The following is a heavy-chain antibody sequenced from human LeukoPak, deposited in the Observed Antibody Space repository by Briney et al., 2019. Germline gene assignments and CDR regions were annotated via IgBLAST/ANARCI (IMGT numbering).Heavy chain of an antibody. D-gene: IGHD2-21*02. V-gene: IGHV5-51*01. CDR1: GYSFTNYW. CDR2: IYPGDSDI. CDR3: ARRAYCGGDCYSGV. Sequence: GESLKISCKGSGYSFTNYWIAWVRQMPGKGLEWMGSIYPGDSDIRYGPSFQGQVTFSVDKSISTAYLQWSSLKASDTAMYFCARRAYCGGDCYSGVWGQGTVITVSS. J-gene: IGHJ3*01.